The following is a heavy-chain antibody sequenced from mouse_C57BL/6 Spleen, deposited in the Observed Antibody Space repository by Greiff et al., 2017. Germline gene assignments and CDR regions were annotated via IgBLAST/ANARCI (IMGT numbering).Heavy chain of an antibody. D-gene: IGHD2-3*01. CDR2: IYPGSGNT. CDR1: GYTFTDYY. Sequence: QVQLQQSGAELVRPGASVKLSCKASGYTFTDYYINWVKQRPGQGLEWIARIYPGSGNTYYNEKFKGKATLTAEKSSSTAYMQLSSLTSEDSAVYFCARSLDGYYLDYWGQGTTLTVSS. J-gene: IGHJ2*01. CDR3: ARSLDGYYLDY. V-gene: IGHV1-76*01.